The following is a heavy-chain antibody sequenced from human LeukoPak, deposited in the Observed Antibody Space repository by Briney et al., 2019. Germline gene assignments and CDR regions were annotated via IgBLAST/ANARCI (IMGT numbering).Heavy chain of an antibody. CDR1: GFSLNTAGMR. CDR3: ARSSHSGVWYDLDY. J-gene: IGHJ4*02. Sequence: SGPALVKHTQTLTLTCTFSGFSLNTAGMRVSWIRQPPGKALEYFARIDWDDNKFYRTSLRTRLTISKDTSNNQVVLTMTNMDPADTATYYCARSSHSGVWYDLDYWGQGILVTVSS. CDR2: IDWDDNK. D-gene: IGHD6-19*01. V-gene: IGHV2-70*04.